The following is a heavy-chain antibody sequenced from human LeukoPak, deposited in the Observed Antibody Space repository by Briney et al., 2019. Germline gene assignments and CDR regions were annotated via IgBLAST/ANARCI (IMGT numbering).Heavy chain of an antibody. CDR3: ARGPPVLLWFGYFDY. V-gene: IGHV1-69*04. CDR1: GGTFSSYA. Sequence: ASVKVSCKASGGTFSSYAISWVRQAPGQGLEWMGRIIPILGIANYAQKFQGRVTITADKFTSTAYMELSSLRSEDTAVYYCARGPPVLLWFGYFDYWGQGTLVTVSS. CDR2: IIPILGIA. J-gene: IGHJ4*02. D-gene: IGHD3-10*01.